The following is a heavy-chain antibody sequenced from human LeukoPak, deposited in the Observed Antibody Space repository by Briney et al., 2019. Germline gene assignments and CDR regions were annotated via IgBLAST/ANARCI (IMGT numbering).Heavy chain of an antibody. CDR2: ISAYNGNT. J-gene: IGHJ6*02. V-gene: IGHV1-18*01. Sequence: ASVKVSCKASGYTFTSYGISWVRQVPGQGLEWMGWISAYNGNTNYAQKLQGRVTMTTDTSTSTAYMELRSLRSDDTAVYYCARDSYYDILTGYYYYYYGMDVWGQGTTVTVSS. CDR3: ARDSYYDILTGYYYYYYGMDV. CDR1: GYTFTSYG. D-gene: IGHD3-9*01.